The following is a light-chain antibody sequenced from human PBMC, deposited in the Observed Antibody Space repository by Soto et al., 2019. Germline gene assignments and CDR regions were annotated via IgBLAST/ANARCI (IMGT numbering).Light chain of an antibody. J-gene: IGLJ2*01. CDR1: SSDVGGYNY. V-gene: IGLV2-14*01. Sequence: QSALTQPASVSGSPGQSITISCTGTSSDVGGYNYVSWYQQNPGKAPKLIIYEVSNRPSGVSYRFSASKSGNAASLTISGLQAEDEADYYCSSYTSSTTVVFGGGTKLTVL. CDR3: SSYTSSTTVV. CDR2: EVS.